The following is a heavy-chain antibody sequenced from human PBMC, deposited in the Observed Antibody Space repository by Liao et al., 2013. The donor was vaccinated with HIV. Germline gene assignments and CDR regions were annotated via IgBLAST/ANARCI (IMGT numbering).Heavy chain of an antibody. D-gene: IGHD1-26*01. CDR1: GGSMSSGSYY. Sequence: QVQLQESGPGLVKPSQTLSLSCTVSGGSMSSGSYYWSWIRQPAGKGLEWIGRIYTSGSTNYNPSLKSRVTISVDTSKNQFSLKLSSVTAADTAVYFCARGGXTELWGQGTLVTVSS. CDR3: ARGGXTEL. V-gene: IGHV4-61*02. J-gene: IGHJ4*02. CDR2: IYTSGST.